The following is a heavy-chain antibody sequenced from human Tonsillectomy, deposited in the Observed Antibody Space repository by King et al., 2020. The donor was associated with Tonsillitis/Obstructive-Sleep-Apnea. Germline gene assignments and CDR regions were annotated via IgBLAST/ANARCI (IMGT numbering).Heavy chain of an antibody. J-gene: IGHJ5*02. CDR1: GGSFSGYY. Sequence: VQLQQWGAGLLKPSETLSLTCAVYGGSFSGYYWSWIRQPPGKGLEGIGEINHSGSTNYNPSLKSRVTISVDTSKNQFSLKLSSVTAADTAMYYCAVYCSGGSCSRDNWFDPWGQGTLVTVSS. D-gene: IGHD2-15*01. CDR2: INHSGST. CDR3: AVYCSGGSCSRDNWFDP. V-gene: IGHV4-34*01.